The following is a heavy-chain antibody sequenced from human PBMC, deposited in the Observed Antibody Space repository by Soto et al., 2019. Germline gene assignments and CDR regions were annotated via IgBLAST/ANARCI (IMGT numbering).Heavy chain of an antibody. CDR3: AREVAAHFDY. Sequence: QVQLVESGGGVVQPGRSLRLSCAASGFTFSSYGIHWVRQAPGKGLEWVAVIWYDGSNKYYADSVKGRFTISRDNSKNTLYLQMNSLRAEDTAVYYCAREVAAHFDYWGQGTLVTVSS. CDR2: IWYDGSNK. J-gene: IGHJ4*02. CDR1: GFTFSSYG. D-gene: IGHD6-13*01. V-gene: IGHV3-33*01.